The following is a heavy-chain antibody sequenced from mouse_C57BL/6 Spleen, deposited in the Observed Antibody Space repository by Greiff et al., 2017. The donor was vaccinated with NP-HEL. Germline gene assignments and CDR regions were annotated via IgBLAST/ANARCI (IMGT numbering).Heavy chain of an antibody. V-gene: IGHV1-82*01. D-gene: IGHD2-3*01. CDR1: GYAFSSSW. Sequence: VQLQESGPELVKPGASVKISCKASGYAFSSSWMNWVKQRPGKGLEWIGRIYPGDGDTNYNGKFKGKATLTADKSSSTAYMQLSSLTSEDSAVYFCARDGSGFAYWGQGTLVTVSA. CDR2: IYPGDGDT. CDR3: ARDGSGFAY. J-gene: IGHJ3*01.